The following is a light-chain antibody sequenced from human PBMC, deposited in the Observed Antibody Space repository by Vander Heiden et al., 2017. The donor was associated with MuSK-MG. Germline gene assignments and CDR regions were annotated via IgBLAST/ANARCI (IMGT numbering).Light chain of an antibody. CDR2: DVS. CDR3: QQRSNWSPT. J-gene: IGKJ4*01. CDR1: QSVSSY. Sequence: ELVLTQSPATLSLSPGERATLSCRASQSVSSYLAWYQQKPGQAPRLLIYDVSNRATDIPARFSGSGSGTDFTLTISSLEPEDFAVYYCQQRSNWSPTFGGGTKVKIK. V-gene: IGKV3-11*01.